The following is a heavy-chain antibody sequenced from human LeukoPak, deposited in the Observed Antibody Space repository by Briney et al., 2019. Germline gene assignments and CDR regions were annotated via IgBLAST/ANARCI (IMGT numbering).Heavy chain of an antibody. D-gene: IGHD6-13*01. J-gene: IGHJ4*02. CDR1: GGSISSYY. V-gene: IGHV4-59*08. CDR2: IYYSGST. Sequence: PSETLSLTCTVSGGSISSYYWSWIRQPPGKGLEWIGYIYYSGSTNYNPSLKSRVTISVDTSKNQFSLKLSSVTAADTAVYYCARQDSSWYGLGYWGQGTLVTVSS. CDR3: ARQDSSWYGLGY.